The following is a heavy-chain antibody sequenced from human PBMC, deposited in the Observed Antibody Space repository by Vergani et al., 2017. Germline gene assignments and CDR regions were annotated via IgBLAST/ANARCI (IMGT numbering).Heavy chain of an antibody. CDR1: EYTFTNYP. D-gene: IGHD3-22*01. CDR2: INTNTGNP. CDR3: AGDQYSDSIISSFDS. Sequence: QVQLVQSGSELKKPGASVKVSCKASEYTFTNYPMNLVRQAPGQGLEWMGWINTNTGNPTHAQGFTGRFVFSLDTSVSTAYLQISSLKAADTAVYYGAGDQYSDSIISSFDSWGKGTLVTVSS. V-gene: IGHV7-4-1*02. J-gene: IGHJ4*02.